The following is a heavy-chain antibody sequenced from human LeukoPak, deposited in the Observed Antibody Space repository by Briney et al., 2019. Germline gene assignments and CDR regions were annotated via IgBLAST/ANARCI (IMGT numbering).Heavy chain of an antibody. Sequence: SETLTLTCTVSGGSISSSSYDWGWIRQPPGKGLEWIGSIYYSGSTYYNPYLKSRVTISVDTSKNQFSLKLSSVTAADTAVYYCARLLAARPHFDYWGQGTLVTVSS. CDR2: IYYSGST. CDR3: ARLLAARPHFDY. J-gene: IGHJ4*02. V-gene: IGHV4-39*01. CDR1: GGSISSSSYD. D-gene: IGHD6-6*01.